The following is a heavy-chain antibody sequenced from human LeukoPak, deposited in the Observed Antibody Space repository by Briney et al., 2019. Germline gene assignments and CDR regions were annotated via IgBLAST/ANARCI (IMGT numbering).Heavy chain of an antibody. J-gene: IGHJ6*03. CDR3: AKDERERSYYYYYYMDV. CDR2: ISSSSSTI. Sequence: PGGSLRLSCAASGFTFSSYSMNWVRQAPGKGLEWVSYISSSSSTIYYADSVKGRFTISRDNAKNSLYLQMNSLRAEGTAVYYCAKDERERSYYYYYYMDVWGKGTTVTVSS. V-gene: IGHV3-48*01. CDR1: GFTFSSYS. D-gene: IGHD1-26*01.